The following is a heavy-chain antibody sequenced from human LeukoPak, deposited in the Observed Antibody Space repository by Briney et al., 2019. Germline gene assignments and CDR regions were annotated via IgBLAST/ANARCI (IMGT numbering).Heavy chain of an antibody. J-gene: IGHJ6*03. Sequence: SVKVSCKASGGTFSSYAISWVRRAPVQGLEWMGGIIPIFGTANYAQKFQGRVTITTDESTSTAYMELSSLRSEDTAVYYCARGGGSRRVQGGVTYYYYMDVWGKGTTVTVSS. CDR3: ARGGGSRRVQGGVTYYYYMDV. V-gene: IGHV1-69*05. D-gene: IGHD2-8*01. CDR1: GGTFSSYA. CDR2: IIPIFGTA.